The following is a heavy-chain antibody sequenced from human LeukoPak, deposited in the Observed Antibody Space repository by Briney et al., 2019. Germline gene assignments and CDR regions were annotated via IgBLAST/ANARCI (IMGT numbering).Heavy chain of an antibody. CDR1: GFSFRSHG. CDR2: ISPRGDIT. D-gene: IGHD3-3*01. J-gene: IGHJ4*02. CDR3: ARDRITDFWSGYYTNYFDY. V-gene: IGHV3-23*01. Sequence: PGGSLRLSCAASGFSFRSHGMNWVRQAPGKGLEWVSGISPRGDITYYKDSVRGRFTISRDNFKNTVSLQLNSLRAEDTAVYYCARDRITDFWSGYYTNYFDYWGQGTLVTVSS.